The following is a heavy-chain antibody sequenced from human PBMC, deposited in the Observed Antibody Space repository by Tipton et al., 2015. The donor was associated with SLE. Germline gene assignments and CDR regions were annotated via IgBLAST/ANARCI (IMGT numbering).Heavy chain of an antibody. J-gene: IGHJ6*02. V-gene: IGHV4-59*12. CDR2: IYYSGGST. CDR1: GVSISTFY. Sequence: TLSLTCTVSGVSISTFYWSWIRQPPGKGLEWIGYIYYSGGSTNYNPSLKSRVTMSVDTSKNQFSLKLSSVTAADTAVYYCARVFVENYYYGMDVWGQGTTVTVSS. D-gene: IGHD5-24*01. CDR3: ARVFVENYYYGMDV.